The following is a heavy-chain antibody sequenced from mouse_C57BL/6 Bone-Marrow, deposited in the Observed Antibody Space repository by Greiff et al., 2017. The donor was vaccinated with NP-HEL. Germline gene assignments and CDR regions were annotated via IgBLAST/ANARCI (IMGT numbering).Heavy chain of an antibody. CDR3: ASLHY. Sequence: DVKLVESGGGLVKPGGSLKLSCAASGFTFSSYAMSWVRQTPEKRLEWVATISDGGSYTYYPDNVKGRFTISRDNAKNNLYLQMSHLKSEDTAMYYCASLHYWGQGTTLTVSS. CDR2: ISDGGSYT. CDR1: GFTFSSYA. V-gene: IGHV5-4*03. J-gene: IGHJ2*01.